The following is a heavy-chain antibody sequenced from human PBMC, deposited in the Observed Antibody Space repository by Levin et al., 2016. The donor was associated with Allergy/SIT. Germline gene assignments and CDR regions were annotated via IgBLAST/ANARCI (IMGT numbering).Heavy chain of an antibody. J-gene: IGHJ4*02. Sequence: WIRQPPGKGLEWVGRIKSKTDGGTTDYAAPVKGRFTISRDDSKNTLYLQMNSLKTEDTAVYYCTALEDIVVVVAATGEDYFDYWGQGTLVTVSS. D-gene: IGHD2-15*01. CDR2: IKSKTDGGTT. CDR3: TALEDIVVVVAATGEDYFDY. V-gene: IGHV3-15*01.